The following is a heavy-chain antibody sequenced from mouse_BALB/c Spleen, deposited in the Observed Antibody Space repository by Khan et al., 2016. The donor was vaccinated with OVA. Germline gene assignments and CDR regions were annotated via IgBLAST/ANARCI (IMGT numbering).Heavy chain of an antibody. V-gene: IGHV3-2*02. J-gene: IGHJ2*02. D-gene: IGHD1-1*01. CDR3: ARVYGEDFDY. Sequence: EVQLVESGPGLVKPSQSLSLTCTVTGYSITSDYAWNWIRQFPGNKLEWMGFISYSGNTKSNPSLKSQFSITRNTSKNQFFLQLNSVTTEDTATYYCARVYGEDFDYWGQGTSLTVSS. CDR2: ISYSGNT. CDR1: GYSITSDYA.